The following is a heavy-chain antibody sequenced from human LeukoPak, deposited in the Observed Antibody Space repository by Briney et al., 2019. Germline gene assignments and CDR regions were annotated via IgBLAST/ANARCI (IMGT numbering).Heavy chain of an antibody. Sequence: SETLSLTCAVSGGSISTRYYYWGWIRQPPGKGLEWIGTIHDSGSTYYSPSLKSQVTISVDTSNNQFSLKLSSVTAGDTAVYYCASLYFYGSGSFPNYWGQGILVTGST. CDR1: GGSISTRYYY. J-gene: IGHJ4*02. CDR2: IHDSGST. D-gene: IGHD3-10*01. CDR3: ASLYFYGSGSFPNY. V-gene: IGHV4-39*01.